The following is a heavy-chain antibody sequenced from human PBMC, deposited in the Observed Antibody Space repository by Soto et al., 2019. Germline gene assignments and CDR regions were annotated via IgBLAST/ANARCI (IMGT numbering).Heavy chain of an antibody. CDR2: ISYDGSNK. CDR3: IRLRV. Sequence: GGSLRLSCAAPGFTFSSYGMHWVRQAPGKGLEWVAVISYDGSNKYYADSVKGRFTISRDNSKNTLYLQMNSLRAEDTAVYYCIRLRVWGQGTTVTVSS. CDR1: GFTFSSYG. D-gene: IGHD3-16*01. J-gene: IGHJ6*02. V-gene: IGHV3-30*03.